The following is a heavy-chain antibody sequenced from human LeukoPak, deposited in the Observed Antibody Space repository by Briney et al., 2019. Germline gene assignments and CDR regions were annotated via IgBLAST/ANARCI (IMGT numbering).Heavy chain of an antibody. CDR3: ARGVVPAAMVSGWYYYYGMDV. D-gene: IGHD2-2*01. J-gene: IGHJ6*02. CDR2: IYYSGST. Sequence: PSETLSLTCTVSGGSISSYYWSWIRQPPGKGLEWIGYIYYSGSTNYNPSLKSRVTISVDTSKNQFSLKLSSVTAADTAVYYCARGVVPAAMVSGWYYYYGMDVCGQGTTVTVSS. CDR1: GGSISSYY. V-gene: IGHV4-59*01.